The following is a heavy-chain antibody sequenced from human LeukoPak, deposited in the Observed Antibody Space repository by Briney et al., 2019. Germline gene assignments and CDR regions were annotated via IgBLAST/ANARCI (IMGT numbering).Heavy chain of an antibody. J-gene: IGHJ4*02. V-gene: IGHV3-48*01. CDR1: GFTFSSYS. D-gene: IGHD6-13*01. Sequence: GGSLRLSCAASGFTFSSYSMNWVRQAPGKGLEWVSYISSSCSTIYYADSVKGRFTISRDNAKNSLYLQMNSLRAEDTAVYYCARDPQQLGESRFDYWGQGTLVTVSS. CDR3: ARDPQQLGESRFDY. CDR2: ISSSCSTI.